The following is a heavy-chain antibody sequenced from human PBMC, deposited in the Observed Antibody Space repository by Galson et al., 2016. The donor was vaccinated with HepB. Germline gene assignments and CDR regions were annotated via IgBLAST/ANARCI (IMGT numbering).Heavy chain of an antibody. J-gene: IGHJ5*02. CDR3: AKCATYNLDP. CDR2: TDHSGRT. CDR1: GGSISSNW. V-gene: IGHV4-4*02. Sequence: SETVSLTCGVSGGSISSNWWSWVRQPPGKGLEWIGETDHSGRTNYNPSLKSRVTISVDKSKSQFSLKLTSVTAADTAVYYWAKCATYNLDPWGQGTLVTVSS. D-gene: IGHD5-24*01.